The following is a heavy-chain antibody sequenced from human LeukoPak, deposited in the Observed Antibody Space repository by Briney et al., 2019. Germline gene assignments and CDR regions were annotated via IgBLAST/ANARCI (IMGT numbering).Heavy chain of an antibody. Sequence: GGSLRLSCAASGFTFSNAYMTWVRQAPGKGLEWVGRIKTKTDGGTTDYAAPVKGRFTISRDDSKNTLYLQMNSLKTEDTAVYYCTTDPPPTVVTPFPKNWFDPWGQGTLVTVSS. CDR2: IKTKTDGGTT. J-gene: IGHJ5*02. CDR3: TTDPPPTVVTPFPKNWFDP. D-gene: IGHD4-23*01. V-gene: IGHV3-15*01. CDR1: GFTFSNAY.